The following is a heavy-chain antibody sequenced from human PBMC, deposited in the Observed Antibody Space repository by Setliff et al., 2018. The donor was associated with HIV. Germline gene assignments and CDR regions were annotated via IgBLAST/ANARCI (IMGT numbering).Heavy chain of an antibody. J-gene: IGHJ4*02. D-gene: IGHD2-15*01. Sequence: SETLSLTCAVYGASFSGYYWAWIRQSPERGLEFIGEINHSGITNYNPSLKSRVTLSRDASKNQFFLKLTSVTAADTAIYYCARSPGGGRLPYFFDFWGQGILVTVSS. V-gene: IGHV4-34*10. CDR1: GASFSGYY. CDR3: ARSPGGGRLPYFFDF. CDR2: INHSGIT.